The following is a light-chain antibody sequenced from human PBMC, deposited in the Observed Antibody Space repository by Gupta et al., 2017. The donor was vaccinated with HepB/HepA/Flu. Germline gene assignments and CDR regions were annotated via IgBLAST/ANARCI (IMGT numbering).Light chain of an antibody. Sequence: DIVMTQSPRSLLVTPGEPASISCRSSQSLLHSNGYNNLAWYRQRPVQSPQLLIYLGSNRDAGVTDRFSGSGCGKDFTLKISRGEAEDVGVYDCGQTFQTGKYTFGHGTKLDIK. CDR3: GQTFQTGKYT. CDR1: QSLLHSNGYNN. CDR2: LGS. J-gene: IGKJ3*01. V-gene: IGKV2-28*01.